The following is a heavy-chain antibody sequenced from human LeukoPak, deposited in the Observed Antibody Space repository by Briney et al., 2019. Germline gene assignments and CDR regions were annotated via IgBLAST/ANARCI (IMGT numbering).Heavy chain of an antibody. CDR1: GFTFSSYG. J-gene: IGHJ4*02. CDR2: ISYAGANA. D-gene: IGHD5-12*01. Sequence: GGSLRLSCAASGFTFSSYGMHWVRQAPGKGLDWVAIISYAGANADYADSVKGRLIISRDNAKNSLYLQMNSLRAEDTAVYYCATVDIVATYYWGQGTLVTVSS. CDR3: ATVDIVATYY. V-gene: IGHV3-30*12.